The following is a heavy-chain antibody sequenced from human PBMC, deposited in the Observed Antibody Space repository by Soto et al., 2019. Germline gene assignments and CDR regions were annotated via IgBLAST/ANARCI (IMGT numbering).Heavy chain of an antibody. J-gene: IGHJ6*02. CDR3: ARDSKYYDFWSGWNV. CDR2: ISAYNGNT. Sequence: AASVKVSCKASGYTFTSYGISWVRQAPGQGLEWMGWISAYNGNTNYAQKLQGRVTMTTDTSTSTAYMELRSLRSDDTAVYYCARDSKYYDFWSGWNVWGQGTTVTVSS. V-gene: IGHV1-18*01. D-gene: IGHD3-3*01. CDR1: GYTFTSYG.